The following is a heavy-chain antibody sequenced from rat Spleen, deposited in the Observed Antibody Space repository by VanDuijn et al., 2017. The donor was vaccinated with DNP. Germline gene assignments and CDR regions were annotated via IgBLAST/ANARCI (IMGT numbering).Heavy chain of an antibody. D-gene: IGHD5-1*01. V-gene: IGHV2S8*01. CDR3: SRVDLGAPLDY. Sequence: QVQLKESGPGLVQPSQTLSLTCTVSGFSLTSHGVSWVRQPPGKGLEWIAGISRGGSAFYSSALKSRLSISRDTSKSQVFLEMNSLRTEETSMYFCSRVDLGAPLDYWGQGVMVTVSS. CDR2: ISRGGSA. J-gene: IGHJ2*01. CDR1: GFSLTSHG.